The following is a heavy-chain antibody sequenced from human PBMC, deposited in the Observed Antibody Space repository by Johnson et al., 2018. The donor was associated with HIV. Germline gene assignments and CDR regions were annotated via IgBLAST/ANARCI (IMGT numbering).Heavy chain of an antibody. J-gene: IGHJ3*02. CDR2: ISSSSSSI. CDR3: AKRGSGWPSDAFDI. CDR1: GFTFSDHY. Sequence: QVQLVESGGGLVKPGGSLRLSCAVSGFTFSDHYMSWIRQAPGKGLEWVSYISSSSSSIYYADSGKGSFTTSRDNAKNSLYLQMNSLRAEDTAVYYCAKRGSGWPSDAFDIWGQGTMVTVSS. V-gene: IGHV3-11*01. D-gene: IGHD6-19*01.